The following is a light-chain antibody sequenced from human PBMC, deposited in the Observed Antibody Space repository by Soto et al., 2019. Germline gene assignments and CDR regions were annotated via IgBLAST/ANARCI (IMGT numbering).Light chain of an antibody. V-gene: IGLV2-14*03. CDR1: SSDIGAYNY. CDR2: DVN. CDR3: SSYVSSGTYV. J-gene: IGLJ1*01. Sequence: QSVLTQPASVSGSPGQSIAISFPGASSDIGAYNYVSWYQQHPDKAPKLMIFDVNNRPSGVSDRFSGSKSGNTASLTISGLQAEDGADYYCSSYVSSGTYVFGTGTKVTVL.